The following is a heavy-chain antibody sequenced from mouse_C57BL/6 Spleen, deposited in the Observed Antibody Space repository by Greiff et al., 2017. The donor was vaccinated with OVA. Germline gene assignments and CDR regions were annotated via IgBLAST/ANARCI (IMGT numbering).Heavy chain of an antibody. D-gene: IGHD1-1*02. CDR1: GYTFTSYG. V-gene: IGHV1-81*01. CDR2: IYPRSGNT. Sequence: QVQLQQSGAELARPGASVKLSCKASGYTFTSYGISWVKQRTGQGLEWIGEIYPRSGNTYYNEKVKGKATLTADKSSSTAYMELRSLTSEDSAVYFCARSEVGLFDYWGQGTTLTVSS. J-gene: IGHJ2*01. CDR3: ARSEVGLFDY.